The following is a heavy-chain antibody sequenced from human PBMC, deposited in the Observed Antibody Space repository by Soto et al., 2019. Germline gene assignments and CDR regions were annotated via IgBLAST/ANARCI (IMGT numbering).Heavy chain of an antibody. Sequence: GGSLRLSCAASGFTFSNAWMSWVRQAPGKGLEWVGRIKSKTDGGTTDYAAPVKGRFTISRDDSKNTLYLQMNSLKTEDTAVYYCTTDNEPYIAAALDYWGQGTLVTVSS. CDR1: GFTFSNAW. V-gene: IGHV3-15*01. J-gene: IGHJ4*02. CDR2: IKSKTDGGTT. CDR3: TTDNEPYIAAALDY. D-gene: IGHD6-13*01.